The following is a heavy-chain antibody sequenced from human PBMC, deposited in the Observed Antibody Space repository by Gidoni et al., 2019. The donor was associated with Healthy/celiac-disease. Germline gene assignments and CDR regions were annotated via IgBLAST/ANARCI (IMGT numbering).Heavy chain of an antibody. V-gene: IGHV3-43D*03. J-gene: IGHJ4*02. CDR2: ISWDGGST. D-gene: IGHD2-2*01. CDR1: GFTFVDYA. Sequence: EVQLVESGGVVVQPGGSLRPSCPASGFTFVDYAMHWVRQAPGKGLEWVSLISWDGGSTYYADSVKGRFTISRDNSKNSLYLQMNSLRAEDTALYYCAKDTTGYCSSTSCHDFDYWGQGTLVTVSS. CDR3: AKDTTGYCSSTSCHDFDY.